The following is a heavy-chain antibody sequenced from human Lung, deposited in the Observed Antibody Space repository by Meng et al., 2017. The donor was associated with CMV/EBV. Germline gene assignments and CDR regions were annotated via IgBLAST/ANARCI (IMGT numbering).Heavy chain of an antibody. Sequence: GESLKISCAASGFTFSSYSMNWVRQAPGKGLEWVSYISSSGSTIYYADSVKGRFTISRDNAKNSLYLQMNSLRAEDTAVYYCARERGRDGYNSGWGKDYWGQGTLVTVSS. CDR1: GFTFSSYS. V-gene: IGHV3-48*04. CDR3: ARERGRDGYNSGWGKDY. J-gene: IGHJ4*02. D-gene: IGHD5-24*01. CDR2: ISSSGSTI.